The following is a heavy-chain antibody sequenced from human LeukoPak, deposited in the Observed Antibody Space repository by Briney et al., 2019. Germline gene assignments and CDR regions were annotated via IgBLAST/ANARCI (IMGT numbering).Heavy chain of an antibody. CDR2: ISSRSSYI. CDR3: TRVRVYATIYYYNGMDV. V-gene: IGHV3-21*01. Sequence: GGSLRLSCAAAGFTFSSYTMNWVRQAPGKGLEWVSSISSRSSYIYYVDSVKGRFTISRDSAKNSLYLHMNSLRAEDTAVYYCTRVRVYATIYYYNGMDVWGQGTTVTVSS. J-gene: IGHJ6*02. CDR1: GFTFSSYT. D-gene: IGHD2-8*01.